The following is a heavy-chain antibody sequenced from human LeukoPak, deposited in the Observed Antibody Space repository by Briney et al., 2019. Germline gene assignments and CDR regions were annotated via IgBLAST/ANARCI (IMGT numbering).Heavy chain of an antibody. CDR1: GGSFSGYY. J-gene: IGHJ6*02. V-gene: IGHV4-34*01. CDR2: INHSGST. CDR3: ARGLQEYYYYYYGMDV. Sequence: PSETLSLTCAVYGGSFSGYYWSWIRQPPRKGLEWIGEINHSGSTNYNPSLKSRVTISVDTSKNQFSLKLSSVTAADTAVYYCARGLQEYYYYYYGMDVWGQGTTVTVSS.